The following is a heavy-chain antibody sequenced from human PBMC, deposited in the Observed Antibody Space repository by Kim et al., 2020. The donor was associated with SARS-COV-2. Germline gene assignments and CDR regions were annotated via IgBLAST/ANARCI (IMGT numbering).Heavy chain of an antibody. CDR3: ARDLREVVRYYYGMDV. Sequence: ASVKVSCKASGYTFTSYGISWVRQAPGQGLEWMGWISAYNGNTNYAQKLQGRVTMTTDTSTSTAYMELRSLRSDDTAVYYCARDLREVVRYYYGMDVWGQGTTVTVSS. J-gene: IGHJ6*02. CDR2: ISAYNGNT. V-gene: IGHV1-18*01. CDR1: GYTFTSYG. D-gene: IGHD3-10*01.